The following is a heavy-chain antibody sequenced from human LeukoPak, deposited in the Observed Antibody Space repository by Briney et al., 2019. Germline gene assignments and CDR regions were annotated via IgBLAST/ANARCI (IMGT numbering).Heavy chain of an antibody. V-gene: IGHV3-33*01. CDR1: GFTFSSYG. J-gene: IGHJ4*02. CDR2: IWYDGSNK. Sequence: GGSLRLSCAASGFTFSSYGMHWVRQAPGKGLEWVAVIWYDGSNKYYADSVKGRFTISRDNSKNTLYLQMDSLRAEDTAVYYCARDPMSGWVSYCDYWGQGTLVTVSS. CDR3: ARDPMSGWVSYCDY. D-gene: IGHD6-19*01.